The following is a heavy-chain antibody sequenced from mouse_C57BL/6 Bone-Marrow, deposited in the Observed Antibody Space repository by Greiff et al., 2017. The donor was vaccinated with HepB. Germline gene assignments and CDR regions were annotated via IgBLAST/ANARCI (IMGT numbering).Heavy chain of an antibody. V-gene: IGHV3-6*01. CDR3: ARAYYSNSIAY. Sequence: EVQLVESGPGLVKPSQSLSLTCSVTGYSITSGYYWNWIRQFPGNKLEWMGYISYDGSNNYNPSLKNRISITRDTSTNQFFLKLNSVTTEDTATYYCARAYYSNSIAYWGQGTLVTVSA. CDR2: ISYDGSN. CDR1: GYSITSGYY. J-gene: IGHJ3*01. D-gene: IGHD2-5*01.